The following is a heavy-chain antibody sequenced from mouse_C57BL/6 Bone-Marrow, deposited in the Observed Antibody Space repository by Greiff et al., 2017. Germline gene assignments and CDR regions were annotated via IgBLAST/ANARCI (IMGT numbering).Heavy chain of an antibody. CDR1: GYNFTSYW. J-gene: IGHJ2*01. V-gene: IGHV1-74*01. Sequence: QVQLQQPGAELVKPGASVKVSCKASGYNFTSYWMHWVKQRPGQGLEWIGRIHPSDSDTNYNQKFKGKATLTVDKSSSTAYMQLSSLTSEDSAVYYCALYYSNYDYFDYWGQGTTLTVSS. D-gene: IGHD2-5*01. CDR3: ALYYSNYDYFDY. CDR2: IHPSDSDT.